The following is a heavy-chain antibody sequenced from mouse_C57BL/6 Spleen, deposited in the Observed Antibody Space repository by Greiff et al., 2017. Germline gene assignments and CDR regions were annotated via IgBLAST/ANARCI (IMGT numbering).Heavy chain of an antibody. CDR3: TTFRDGSLDY. CDR2: IDPEDGDT. Sequence: EVKLVESGAELVRPGASVKLSCTASGFNIKDYYMHWVKQRPEQGLEWIGRIDPEDGDTEYAPKFQGKATMTADKSSNTAYLQLSSLTSEDTAVYYCTTFRDGSLDYWGQGTTLTVSS. D-gene: IGHD2-3*01. V-gene: IGHV14-1*01. CDR1: GFNIKDYY. J-gene: IGHJ2*01.